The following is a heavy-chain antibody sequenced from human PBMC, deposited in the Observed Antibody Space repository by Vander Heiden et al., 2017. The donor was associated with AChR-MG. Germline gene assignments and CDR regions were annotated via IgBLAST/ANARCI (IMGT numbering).Heavy chain of an antibody. V-gene: IGHV3-30-3*01. CDR3: ARDQVRGVIYYGMDV. D-gene: IGHD3-10*01. Sequence: QVQLVESGVGVVQPGRSLRLSCAASGVTFRSYAMHWVRQAPGKGLEWVAVISYDGSNKYYADSVKGRFTISRDNSKNTLYRQMNSLRAEDTAVYYCARDQVRGVIYYGMDVWGQGTTVTVSS. CDR1: GVTFRSYA. CDR2: ISYDGSNK. J-gene: IGHJ6*02.